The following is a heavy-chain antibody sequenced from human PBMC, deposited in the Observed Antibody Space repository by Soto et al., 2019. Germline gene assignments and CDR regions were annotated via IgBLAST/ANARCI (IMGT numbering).Heavy chain of an antibody. CDR2: IIPIFGTA. D-gene: IGHD3-10*01. Sequence: QVQLVQSGAEVKKPGSSVKVSCKASGGTFSRYAISWVRQAPGQGLEWMGGIIPIFGTANYAQKFQGRVTITADESTSTAYMELSSLRSEDTAVYYCARFPPLVDYYWSGSYEYYYYGMDVWGQGATVTVSS. CDR1: GGTFSRYA. J-gene: IGHJ6*02. V-gene: IGHV1-69*01. CDR3: ARFPPLVDYYWSGSYEYYYYGMDV.